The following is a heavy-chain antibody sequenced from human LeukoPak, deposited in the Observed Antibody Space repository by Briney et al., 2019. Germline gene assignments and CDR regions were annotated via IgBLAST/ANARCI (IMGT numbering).Heavy chain of an antibody. CDR3: ARERRYYDSSGYSY. CDR1: GGSISSSSYY. CDR2: IYYSGST. D-gene: IGHD3-22*01. J-gene: IGHJ4*02. Sequence: PSETLSLTCTVSGGSISSSSYYWGWIRQPPGKGLEWIGSIYYSGSTYYNPSLKSRVTISVDTSKNQFSLKLSSVTAADTAVYYCARERRYYDSSGYSYWGQGTLATVSS. V-gene: IGHV4-39*02.